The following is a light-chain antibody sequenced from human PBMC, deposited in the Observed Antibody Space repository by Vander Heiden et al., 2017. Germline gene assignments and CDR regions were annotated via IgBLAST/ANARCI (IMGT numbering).Light chain of an antibody. CDR3: QQYYSTPPSFT. J-gene: IGKJ3*01. Sequence: DIVMTQSPDSLAVSLGERATIKCKSSQTILYSPNNRNYLAWYQQKPGQPPKLLIYWASTRESGVPDRFRGSGSGTDFTLTISGLQAEDVAVYYCQQYYSTPPSFTFGPGTKVEIK. CDR2: WAS. CDR1: QTILYSPNNRNY. V-gene: IGKV4-1*01.